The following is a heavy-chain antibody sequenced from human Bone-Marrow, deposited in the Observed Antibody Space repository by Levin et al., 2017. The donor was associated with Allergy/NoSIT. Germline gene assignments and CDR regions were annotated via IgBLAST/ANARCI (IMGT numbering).Heavy chain of an antibody. CDR3: ARGRSTKLGMGYWDY. D-gene: IGHD7-27*01. Sequence: PSETLSLTCTVSGGSVSSGRYYWSWIRQHPERGLEWIGYIYYDGSTYYKPSLGGRLSFFRDTTKNHFSLRLESVTAADTAVYFCARGRSTKLGMGYWDYWGQGTLATVSS. CDR2: IYYDGST. J-gene: IGHJ4*02. V-gene: IGHV4-31*03. CDR1: GGSVSSGRYY.